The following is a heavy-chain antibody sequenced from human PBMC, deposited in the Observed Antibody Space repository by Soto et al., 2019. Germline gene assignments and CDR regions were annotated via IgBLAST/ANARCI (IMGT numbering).Heavy chain of an antibody. CDR3: ARESYYGSGATVVAY. V-gene: IGHV4-59*01. Sequence: PSETLSLTSSGSGGSISAYYWSWMRQPPGKGLEWIGYIYYSGTTSYNPSLNSRVTMSVDTSKNQFSLKVNSVTAADTAVYYCARESYYGSGATVVAYWGQGTLVTVS. CDR1: GGSISAYY. D-gene: IGHD3-10*01. CDR2: IYYSGTT. J-gene: IGHJ4*02.